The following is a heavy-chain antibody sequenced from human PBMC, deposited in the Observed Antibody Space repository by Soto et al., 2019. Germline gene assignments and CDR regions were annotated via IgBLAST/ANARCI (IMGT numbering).Heavy chain of an antibody. CDR1: GYTFTSYG. V-gene: IGHV1-18*04. CDR3: AREGGYCSGGSCYRTFDY. Sequence: ASVKFSCKASGYTFTSYGISWVRQAPGQGLEWMGWISAYNGNTNYAQKLQGRVTMTTDTSTSTAYMELRSLRSDDTAVYYCAREGGYCSGGSCYRTFDYLGQGTLVTVSS. CDR2: ISAYNGNT. D-gene: IGHD2-15*01. J-gene: IGHJ4*02.